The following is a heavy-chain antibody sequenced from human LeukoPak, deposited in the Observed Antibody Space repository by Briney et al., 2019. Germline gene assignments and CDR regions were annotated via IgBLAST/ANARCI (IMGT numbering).Heavy chain of an antibody. V-gene: IGHV3-23*01. CDR3: AKASGDSGWYGDYYFDY. J-gene: IGHJ4*02. CDR2: ISGSGGST. CDR1: GFTFSSYA. D-gene: IGHD6-19*01. Sequence: GGSLRLSCAASGFTFSSYAMSWVRQAPGKGLEWVSAISGSGGSTYYADSVKGRFTISRDNSKNTLHLQMNSLRAEDTAVYYCAKASGDSGWYGDYYFDYWGQGTLVTVSS.